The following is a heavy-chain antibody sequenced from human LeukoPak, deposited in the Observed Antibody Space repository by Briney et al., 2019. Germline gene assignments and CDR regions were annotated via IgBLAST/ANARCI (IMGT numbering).Heavy chain of an antibody. Sequence: ASVTVSCKACGYTFTGYYMHWVRQAPGQGLEWMGWINPNSGGTNYAQKFQGRVTMTRDTSISTAYMELSRLRSDDTVVYFCARASSGWYTMDVRGKGTTVTVSS. V-gene: IGHV1-2*02. CDR1: GYTFTGYY. D-gene: IGHD6-19*01. CDR3: ARASSGWYTMDV. J-gene: IGHJ6*03. CDR2: INPNSGGT.